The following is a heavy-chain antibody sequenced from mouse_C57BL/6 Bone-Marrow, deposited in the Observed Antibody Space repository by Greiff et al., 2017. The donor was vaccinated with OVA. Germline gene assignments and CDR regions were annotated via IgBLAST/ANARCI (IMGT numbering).Heavy chain of an antibody. Sequence: EVQRVESGGGLVKPGGSLKLSCAASGFTFSSYAMSWVRQTPEKRLECVATISDGGSYTYYPDNVKGRFTISRDNAKNNLYLQMSHLKSEDTAMYYCARVDITTVVAPYYFDYWGQGTTLTVSS. CDR3: ARVDITTVVAPYYFDY. CDR2: ISDGGSYT. CDR1: GFTFSSYA. J-gene: IGHJ2*01. V-gene: IGHV5-4*01. D-gene: IGHD1-1*01.